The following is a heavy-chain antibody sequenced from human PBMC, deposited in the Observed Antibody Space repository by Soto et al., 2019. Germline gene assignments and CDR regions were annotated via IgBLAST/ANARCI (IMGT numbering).Heavy chain of an antibody. CDR3: ARRAIAAAGPGWFDP. CDR1: GGTFSSYA. Sequence: SVKVSCKASGGTFSSYAISWVRQAPGQGLEWMGGIIPIFGTANYAQKFQGRVTITADESTSTAYMELSSLRSEDTAVYYCARRAIAAAGPGWFDPWGQGTLATVSP. V-gene: IGHV1-69*13. J-gene: IGHJ5*02. CDR2: IIPIFGTA. D-gene: IGHD6-13*01.